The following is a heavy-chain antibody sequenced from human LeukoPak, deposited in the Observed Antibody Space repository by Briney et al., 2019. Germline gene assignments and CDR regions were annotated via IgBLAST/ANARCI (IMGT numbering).Heavy chain of an antibody. CDR2: IVVGSGNT. D-gene: IGHD3-22*01. CDR1: GFTFTSSA. V-gene: IGHV1-58*02. CDR3: AAGDYYYDSSGYYY. J-gene: IGHJ4*02. Sequence: GTSVKVSCKASGFTFTSSAMQWVRQARGQRLEWIGWIVVGSGNTNYAQKFQERVTITRDMSTSTAYMELSSLRSEDKAVYYCAAGDYYYDSSGYYYWGQGTLVTVSS.